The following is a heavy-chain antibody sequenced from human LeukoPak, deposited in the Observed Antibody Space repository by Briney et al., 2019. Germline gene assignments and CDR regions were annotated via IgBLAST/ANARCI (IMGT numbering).Heavy chain of an antibody. CDR2: ISYDGSNK. V-gene: IGHV3-30*03. J-gene: IGHJ3*02. CDR3: ARGVSSSWSNDAFDI. Sequence: PGGSLRLSCVASGFTFSRHDMNWVRQAPGQGLEWVAVISYDGSNKYYADSVKGRFTISRDNSKNTLYLQMNSLRTEDTAVYYCARGVSSSWSNDAFDIWGQGTMVTVSS. D-gene: IGHD6-13*01. CDR1: GFTFSRHD.